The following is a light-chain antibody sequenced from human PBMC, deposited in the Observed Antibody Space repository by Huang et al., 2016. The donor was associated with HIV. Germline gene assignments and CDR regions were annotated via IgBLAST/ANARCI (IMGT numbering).Light chain of an antibody. CDR3: QQYNSYPYT. J-gene: IGKJ2*01. Sequence: DIQMTQSPSTLSAFVGDRVSITCRASQSISSRLAWYQQKPGKAPKLLIYKASNLESGVPSSFSGSGSGTEFTLTISSLQPDDFATYYCQQYNSYPYTFGQGTRLEIK. CDR2: KAS. CDR1: QSISSR. V-gene: IGKV1-5*03.